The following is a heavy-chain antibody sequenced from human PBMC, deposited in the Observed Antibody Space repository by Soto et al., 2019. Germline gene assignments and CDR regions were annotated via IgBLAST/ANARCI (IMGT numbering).Heavy chain of an antibody. J-gene: IGHJ4*02. CDR2: VYYSGTT. V-gene: IGHV4-39*01. CDR3: ARQLCLNGWGLDCRPCDC. CDR1: GGSINSGTYY. D-gene: IGHD3-16*01. Sequence: QLQLQESGPGLVKPSETLSLNCTVSGGSINSGTYYWGWIRQPPGKGLEWIGSVYYSGTTYYKSSLKSRVIMSEDTSKTEFSLQLSSVTAEDPAVYYCARQLCLNGWGLDCRPCDCWGQGTLVTVSS.